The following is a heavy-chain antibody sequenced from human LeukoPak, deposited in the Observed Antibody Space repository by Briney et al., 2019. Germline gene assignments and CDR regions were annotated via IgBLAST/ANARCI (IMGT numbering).Heavy chain of an antibody. D-gene: IGHD3-3*01. CDR1: GYTFTSYY. Sequence: GASVKVSCKASGYTFTSYYMHWVRQAPGQGLEWMGWINPNSGGTNYAQKFQGRVTMTRDTSISTAYMELSRLRSDDTAVYYCAEGGTIFGVVDDNWFDPWGQGTLVTVSS. CDR3: AEGGTIFGVVDDNWFDP. J-gene: IGHJ5*02. V-gene: IGHV1-2*02. CDR2: INPNSGGT.